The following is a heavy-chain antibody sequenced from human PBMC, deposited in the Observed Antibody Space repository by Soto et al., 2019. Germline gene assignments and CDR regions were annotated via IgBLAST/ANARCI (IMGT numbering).Heavy chain of an antibody. V-gene: IGHV3-7*03. D-gene: IGHD1-1*01. Sequence: LRLSFEASGFALSPYWMSWVRQAPGNGLEWVASINQGGSVKHYVDSVRGRFTISRDNAKNSLFLQMNSLSAEDTAVYFCARLTEAVTTFVYWGQGTPVTVSS. CDR1: GFALSPYW. CDR3: ARLTEAVTTFVY. J-gene: IGHJ4*02. CDR2: INQGGSVK.